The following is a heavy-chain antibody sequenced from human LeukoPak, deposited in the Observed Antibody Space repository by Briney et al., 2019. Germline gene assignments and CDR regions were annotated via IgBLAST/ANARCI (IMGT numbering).Heavy chain of an antibody. Sequence: PSETLSLTCTVSGGSISSGGYYWSWIRQHPGKGLEWIGYIYYSGSRYYNPSLQSRVTISLDTSKNQFSLKLTSVTAAYTAVYYCAGGLPCSDSGDNWGQGTLVTVSS. CDR1: GGSISSGGYY. J-gene: IGHJ4*02. CDR2: IYYSGSR. V-gene: IGHV4-31*03. CDR3: AGGLPCSDSGDN. D-gene: IGHD3-10*01.